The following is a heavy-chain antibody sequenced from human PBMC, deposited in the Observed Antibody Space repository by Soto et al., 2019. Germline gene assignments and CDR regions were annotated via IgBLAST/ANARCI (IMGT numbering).Heavy chain of an antibody. CDR1: GYTFTSYA. J-gene: IGHJ4*02. CDR2: ISANNGNT. Sequence: QAQLVQSGTEVEKPGASVKVSCKASGYTFTSYAISWVRQAPGQGLEWMGWISANNGNTNYAQNLQGRVTMTADTSTSTAYMELRSLRSDDTAVYYCARGWGGIVVAGTRLDYWGQGTLVTVSS. D-gene: IGHD6-19*01. V-gene: IGHV1-18*01. CDR3: ARGWGGIVVAGTRLDY.